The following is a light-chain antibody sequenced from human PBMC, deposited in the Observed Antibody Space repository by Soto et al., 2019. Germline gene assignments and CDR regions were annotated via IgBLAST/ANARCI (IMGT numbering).Light chain of an antibody. CDR3: CSFTSSNTHV. CDR2: ERS. CDR1: SSDVGGYNY. J-gene: IGLJ1*01. V-gene: IGLV2-14*01. Sequence: QSVLTQPASVSGSPGQSITISCTGTSSDVGGYNYVSWYQQHPGKAPKLMIYERSKRPSGVSDRFSGSKSGNTASLTISGLQAEDEADYYCCSFTSSNTHVFGAGTKLTVL.